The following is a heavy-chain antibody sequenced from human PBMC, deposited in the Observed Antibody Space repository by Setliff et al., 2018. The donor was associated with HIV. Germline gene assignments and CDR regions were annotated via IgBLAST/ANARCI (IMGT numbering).Heavy chain of an antibody. D-gene: IGHD3-3*01. J-gene: IGHJ5*02. Sequence: ASVKVSCKTSGYTFVHFDIDWVRHAPGQGLEWIGWMTPLTASTGYSRKFQGRVTLTRDLSTGTAYMELNSLRSEDTAVYYCARGPYRYYNFWSGHNWFDPWGQGTLVTVSS. CDR1: GYTFVHFD. V-gene: IGHV1-8*02. CDR2: MTPLTAST. CDR3: ARGPYRYYNFWSGHNWFDP.